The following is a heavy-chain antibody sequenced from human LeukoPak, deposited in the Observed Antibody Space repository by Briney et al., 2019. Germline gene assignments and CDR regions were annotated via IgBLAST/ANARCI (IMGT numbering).Heavy chain of an antibody. D-gene: IGHD3-10*01. J-gene: IGHJ4*02. CDR3: ARETPPGWGHTGDFDY. CDR1: GFTFDDYG. CDR2: TNWNGGST. Sequence: GGSLRLSCATPGFTFDDYGMSWVRQAPGKGLKWVSGTNWNGGSTGYVDSVKGRFTISRDNAKKSLYLQMNSLRVEDTALYYCARETPPGWGHTGDFDYWGQGTLVTVSS. V-gene: IGHV3-20*04.